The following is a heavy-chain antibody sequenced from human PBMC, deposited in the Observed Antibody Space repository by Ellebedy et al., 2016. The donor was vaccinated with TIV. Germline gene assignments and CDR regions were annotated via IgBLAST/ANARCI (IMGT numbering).Heavy chain of an antibody. J-gene: IGHJ4*02. CDR1: GVSISGYY. D-gene: IGHD2-2*01. Sequence: MPSETLSLTCTVSGVSISGYYWSWVRQPPGKGLEWIGYIYYTGTTNYNPSLKSRVTISLDTSKNQFSLNLNSVTAADTAVYYCTKTRGWLEPDFHYWGQGSLVTVSS. V-gene: IGHV4-59*01. CDR2: IYYTGTT. CDR3: TKTRGWLEPDFHY.